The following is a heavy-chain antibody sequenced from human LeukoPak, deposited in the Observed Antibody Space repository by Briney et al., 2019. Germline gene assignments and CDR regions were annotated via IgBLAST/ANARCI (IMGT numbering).Heavy chain of an antibody. CDR2: IKSKTDGGTT. J-gene: IGHJ3*02. V-gene: IGHV3-15*01. Sequence: GGSLRLSCAASGFTFSNAWMSWVRQAPGKGPEWVGRIKSKTDGGTTDYAAPVKGRFTISRDDSKNTLYLQMNSLKTEDTAVYYCTTRGQVVVVPAAIGYAFDIWGQGTMVTVSS. CDR3: TTRGQVVVVPAAIGYAFDI. CDR1: GFTFSNAW. D-gene: IGHD2-2*01.